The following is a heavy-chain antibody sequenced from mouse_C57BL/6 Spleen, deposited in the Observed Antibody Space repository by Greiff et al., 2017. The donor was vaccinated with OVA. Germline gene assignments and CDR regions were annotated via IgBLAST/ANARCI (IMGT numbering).Heavy chain of an antibody. CDR1: GYTFTSYW. V-gene: IGHV1-74*01. Sequence: QVQLQQPGAELVKPGASVKVSCKASGYTFTSYWMHWVKQRPGQGLEWIGRIHPSDSDPNYHQKFKGKATLTVDKSSSTDYMQLSSLTTEDSAVYYCAIGQVDVWGKGTTVTVSS. J-gene: IGHJ1*03. CDR2: IHPSDSDP. CDR3: AIGQVDV.